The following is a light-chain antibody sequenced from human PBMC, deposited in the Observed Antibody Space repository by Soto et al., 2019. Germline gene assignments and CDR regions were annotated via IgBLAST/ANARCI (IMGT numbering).Light chain of an antibody. V-gene: IGKV1-5*01. J-gene: IGKJ1*01. CDR3: PQYNSYWT. Sequence: MHMTQSPPTLYTSLGDIFTLTGRASQGISSYLAWYQQKPGKAPKLLIYDASSLESGVPSRLRGSGSGTEFTLTISSLQPDDFATYYCPQYNSYWTVGQGTKVEIK. CDR1: QGISSY. CDR2: DAS.